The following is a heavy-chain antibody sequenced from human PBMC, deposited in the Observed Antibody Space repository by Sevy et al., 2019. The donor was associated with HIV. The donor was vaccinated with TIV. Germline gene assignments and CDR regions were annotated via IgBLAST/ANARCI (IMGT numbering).Heavy chain of an antibody. Sequence: GGSLRLSCAASGFSFSSHGMHWVRQAPGKGLEWQAVISYDGNKKYYADYVKGRFTISRDNSKNTLYLQMNSLRAEDTAVYYCARDGGWYNYAPSDYWGQGTLVTVSS. CDR1: GFSFSSHG. CDR2: ISYDGNKK. V-gene: IGHV3-30*03. J-gene: IGHJ4*02. D-gene: IGHD1-1*01. CDR3: ARDGGWYNYAPSDY.